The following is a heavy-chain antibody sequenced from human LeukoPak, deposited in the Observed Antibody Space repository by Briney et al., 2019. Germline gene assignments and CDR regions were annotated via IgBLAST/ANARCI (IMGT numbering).Heavy chain of an antibody. D-gene: IGHD3-10*01. Sequence: PGGSLRLSCAASGFTFSSYEMNWVRQAPGKGLEWVSYISISGSGIYYADSVKGRFTISRDNAKNSLYLQMNSLRAEDTAVYYCARDGSGRVPEMSAPDYWGQGTLVTVSS. CDR2: ISISGSGI. V-gene: IGHV3-48*03. J-gene: IGHJ4*02. CDR1: GFTFSSYE. CDR3: ARDGSGRVPEMSAPDY.